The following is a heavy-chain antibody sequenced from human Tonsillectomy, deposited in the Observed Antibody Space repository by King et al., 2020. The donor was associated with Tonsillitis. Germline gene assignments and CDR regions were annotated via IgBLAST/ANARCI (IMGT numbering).Heavy chain of an antibody. V-gene: IGHV4-61*02. CDR3: ARGWTVAAADPLFFDP. CDR1: GGSISSGSYY. D-gene: IGHD6-13*01. CDR2: IYTSGST. Sequence: PLQESGPGLVKPSQTLSLTCTVSGGSISSGSYYWRWIRQPAGKGLEWIGRIYTSGSTNYNPSLKSRVTISVDTSKNQFSLKLSSVTAADTAVYYCARGWTVAAADPLFFDPWGQGTLVTVSS. J-gene: IGHJ5*02.